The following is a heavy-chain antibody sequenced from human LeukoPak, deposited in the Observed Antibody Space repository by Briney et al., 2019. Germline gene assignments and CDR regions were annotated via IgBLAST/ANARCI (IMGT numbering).Heavy chain of an antibody. CDR2: IYYSGST. J-gene: IGHJ4*02. CDR1: GGSISSSSYY. D-gene: IGHD6-6*01. CDR3: ARQDVIAARQIDY. Sequence: SETLSLTCTVSGGSISSSSYYWGWIRQPPGKGLEWIGSIYYSGSTYYNPSLKSRVTISVDTSKNQFSLKLSSVTAADTAVYYCARQDVIAARQIDYWGQGTLVTVSS. V-gene: IGHV4-39*01.